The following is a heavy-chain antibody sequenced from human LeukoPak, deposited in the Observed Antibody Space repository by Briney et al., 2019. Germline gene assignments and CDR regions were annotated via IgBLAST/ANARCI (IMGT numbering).Heavy chain of an antibody. V-gene: IGHV4-59*01. D-gene: IGHD1-26*01. J-gene: IGHJ4*02. CDR3: ARDSGSYSTAGGFDY. CDR2: IYYSGST. CDR1: GGSISSYY. Sequence: PSETLSLTCTVSGGSISSYYWSWIRQPPGKGLEWIGYIYYSGSTNYNPSLKSRVTISVDTSKNQFSLKLSSVTAADTAVYYCARDSGSYSTAGGFDYWGQGTLVTVSS.